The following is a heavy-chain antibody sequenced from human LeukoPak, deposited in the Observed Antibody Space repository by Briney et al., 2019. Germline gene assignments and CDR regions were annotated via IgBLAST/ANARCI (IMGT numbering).Heavy chain of an antibody. CDR1: GGTFSTYA. D-gene: IGHD6-19*01. J-gene: IGHJ4*02. CDR3: ARKVAAPDY. Sequence: GASVKVSCKASGGTFSTYAISWVRQAPGQGLEWMGGITPILGTANYAQKFQGRVTINADQSTSTAYMELNSLRAEDTAVYYCARKVAAPDYWGQGTLVTVSS. V-gene: IGHV1-69*10. CDR2: ITPILGTA.